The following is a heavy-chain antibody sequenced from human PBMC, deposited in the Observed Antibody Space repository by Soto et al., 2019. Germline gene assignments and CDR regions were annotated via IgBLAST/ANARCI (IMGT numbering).Heavy chain of an antibody. J-gene: IGHJ6*03. CDR2: IIPILGIA. D-gene: IGHD1-7*01. CDR1: GGTFSSYT. V-gene: IGHV1-69*02. CDR3: ARGFITGTTLYYMDV. Sequence: QVQLVQSGAEVQKPGSSVKVSCKASGGTFSSYTISWVRQAPGRGLEWMGRIIPILGIANYAQKFQGRVTITADKSTSTAYMELSSLRSEDTAVYYCARGFITGTTLYYMDVWGKGTTVTVSS.